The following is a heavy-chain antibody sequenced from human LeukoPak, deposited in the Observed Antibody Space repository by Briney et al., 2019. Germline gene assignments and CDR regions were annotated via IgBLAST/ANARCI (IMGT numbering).Heavy chain of an antibody. CDR3: AKPHFDY. V-gene: IGHV3-30*04. Sequence: PGGSLRLSCAASGFTFSSYAMHWVRQAPGKGLEWVAVISYDGNNKKYADSVKGRFTISRDNSRNTLYLQMNSLRAEDTAVYYCAKPHFDYWGQGALVTVSS. J-gene: IGHJ4*02. CDR2: ISYDGNNK. CDR1: GFTFSSYA.